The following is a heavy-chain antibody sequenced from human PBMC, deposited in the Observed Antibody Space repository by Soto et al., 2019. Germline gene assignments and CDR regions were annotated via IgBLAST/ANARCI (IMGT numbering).Heavy chain of an antibody. V-gene: IGHV3-23*01. CDR2: ISGSGGST. CDR1: GFTLRIYS. Sequence: GSLLPACAASGFTLRIYSMSWVRQAPGKGLEWVSAISGSGGSTYYAGSVKGRFTISRDNSKNTLYLQMNSLRAEDTDVYYCAKGEFDYRSGWLYYWGQGTPVTVSS. D-gene: IGHD6-19*01. CDR3: AKGEFDYRSGWLYY. J-gene: IGHJ4*02.